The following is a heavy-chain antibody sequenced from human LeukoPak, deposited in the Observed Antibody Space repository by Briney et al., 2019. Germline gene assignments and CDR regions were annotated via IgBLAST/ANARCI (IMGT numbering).Heavy chain of an antibody. V-gene: IGHV1-18*01. CDR2: ISAYNGNT. CDR3: ARTGSGSEKRYYFDY. CDR1: GYTFTSYG. D-gene: IGHD3-10*01. J-gene: IGHJ4*02. Sequence: ASVKVSCKASGYTFTSYGISLVRQAPGQGLEWMGWISAYNGNTNYAQKLQGRVTMTTDTFTSTAYMELRSLRSDDTAVYYCARTGSGSEKRYYFDYWGQGTLVTVSS.